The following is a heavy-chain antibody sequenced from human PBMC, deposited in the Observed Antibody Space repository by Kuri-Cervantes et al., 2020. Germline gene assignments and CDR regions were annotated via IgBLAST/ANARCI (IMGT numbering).Heavy chain of an antibody. V-gene: IGHV4-38-2*01. D-gene: IGHD1-26*01. CDR3: ARHWDSGSHPAEIAFDI. CDR1: GYSISSGYY. CDR2: IYHSGST. J-gene: IGHJ3*02. Sequence: GSLRLSCAVSGYSISSGYYWGWIRQPPGKGLEWIGSIYHSGSTYYNPSLKSRVTISVDTSKHQFSLKLSSVAAADTAVYYCARHWDSGSHPAEIAFDIWGQGTMVTVSS.